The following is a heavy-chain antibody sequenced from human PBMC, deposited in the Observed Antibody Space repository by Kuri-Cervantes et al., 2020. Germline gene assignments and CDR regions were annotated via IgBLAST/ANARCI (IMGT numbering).Heavy chain of an antibody. Sequence: GSLRLSCTVSGGSISSYYWSWIRQPPGKGLEWIGYIYYSGSTNYNPSLKSRVTISVDTSKNQFSLKLSSVTAADTAVYYCARVGDYGDYVGYYYYGMDVWGQGTTVTVSS. V-gene: IGHV4-59*08. CDR3: ARVGDYGDYVGYYYYGMDV. CDR2: IYYSGST. CDR1: GGSISSYY. J-gene: IGHJ6*02. D-gene: IGHD4-17*01.